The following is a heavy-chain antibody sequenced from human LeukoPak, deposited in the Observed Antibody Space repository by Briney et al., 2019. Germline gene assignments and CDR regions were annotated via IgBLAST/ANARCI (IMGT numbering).Heavy chain of an antibody. CDR1: GYTFTSYD. D-gene: IGHD5-24*01. J-gene: IGHJ6*03. Sequence: GASVKVSCKASGYTFTSYDINWVRQATGQGLEWMGWMNPNRGNTGYAQKFQGRVTITRNTSISTAYMELSSLRSEDTAVYYGARGQFYMDVWGKGTTVTVSS. CDR3: ARGQFYMDV. CDR2: MNPNRGNT. V-gene: IGHV1-8*03.